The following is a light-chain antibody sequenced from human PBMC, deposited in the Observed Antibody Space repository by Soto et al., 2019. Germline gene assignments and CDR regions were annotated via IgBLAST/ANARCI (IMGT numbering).Light chain of an antibody. CDR2: AAS. V-gene: IGKV1-39*01. CDR3: QQSYISPYT. J-gene: IGKJ2*01. Sequence: DIQMTQSPSSLSASVGDRVSITCRASRTLTSYLNWYQQKPVRAPKLLIYAASSLQTGVPSRFSGSGSGTDFTLTISSLQPEDFATYFCQQSYISPYTFGQGTKLEIK. CDR1: RTLTSY.